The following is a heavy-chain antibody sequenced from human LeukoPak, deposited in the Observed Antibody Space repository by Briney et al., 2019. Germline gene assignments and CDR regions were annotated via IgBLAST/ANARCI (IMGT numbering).Heavy chain of an antibody. CDR3: ARASYYYDSSGYPGYYFDY. J-gene: IGHJ4*02. V-gene: IGHV1-2*02. CDR1: GYTFTDYY. CDR2: INPNSGGT. Sequence: ASVKVSCKASGYTFTDYYMHWVGQAPGQGLEWMGWINPNSGGTNYAQKFQGRVTMTRDTSISTAYMELGRLRSDDTAVYYCARASYYYDSSGYPGYYFDYWGQGTLVTVSS. D-gene: IGHD3-22*01.